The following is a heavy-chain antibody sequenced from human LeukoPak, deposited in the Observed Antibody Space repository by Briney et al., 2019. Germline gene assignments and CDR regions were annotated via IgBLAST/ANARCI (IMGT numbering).Heavy chain of an antibody. J-gene: IGHJ5*02. D-gene: IGHD4-17*01. CDR1: GYTFTGYY. V-gene: IGHV1-2*02. Sequence: ASVKVSCKASGYTFTGYYMHWVRQAPGLGLEWMGWINPNSGGTNYAQKFQGRVTMTRDTSISTAYMEMSRLRSDDTAVYYCARLSTVTTWFDPWGQGTLVTVSS. CDR2: INPNSGGT. CDR3: ARLSTVTTWFDP.